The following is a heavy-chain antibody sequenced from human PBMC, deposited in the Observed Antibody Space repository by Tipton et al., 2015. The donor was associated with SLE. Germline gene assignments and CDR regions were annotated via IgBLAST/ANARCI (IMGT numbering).Heavy chain of an antibody. CDR1: GFTVSSNY. CDR3: ARGDSSSLVGYFQH. CDR2: VSSTASTI. Sequence: GSLRLSCAASGFTVSSNYMSWVRQAPGKGLEWVSYVSSTASTIYYADSVKGRFTISRDNAKSSLYLQMNSLGPEDTAVYYCARGDSSSLVGYFQHWGRGTLVTVSS. D-gene: IGHD6-13*01. J-gene: IGHJ1*01. V-gene: IGHV3-11*04.